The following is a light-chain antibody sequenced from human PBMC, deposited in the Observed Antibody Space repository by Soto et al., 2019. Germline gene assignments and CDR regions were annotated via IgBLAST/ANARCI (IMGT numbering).Light chain of an antibody. V-gene: IGLV1-40*01. CDR3: QSYDSSLSGV. J-gene: IGLJ1*01. Sequence: QSVLTQAPSVSGAPGQRVTISCTGSSSNTGAGYDIHWFQQLPGTAPKLLIYGNSNRPSGVPDRFSGSKSGTSASLAITGLQAEDEADYYCQSYDSSLSGVFGTGTKLTVL. CDR1: SSNTGAGYD. CDR2: GNS.